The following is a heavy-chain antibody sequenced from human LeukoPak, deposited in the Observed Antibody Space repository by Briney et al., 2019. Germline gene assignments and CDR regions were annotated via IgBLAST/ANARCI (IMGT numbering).Heavy chain of an antibody. J-gene: IGHJ4*02. CDR1: GGSFSGYY. V-gene: IGHV4-34*01. CDR2: INHSGST. D-gene: IGHD5-24*01. CDR3: ARRGWLQFHY. Sequence: SETLSLTCAVSGGSFSGYYWSWIRQPPGKGLEWIGEINHSGSTNYNPSLKSRVTISVDTSKNQFSLKLSSVTAADTAVYYCARRGWLQFHYWGQGTLVTVSS.